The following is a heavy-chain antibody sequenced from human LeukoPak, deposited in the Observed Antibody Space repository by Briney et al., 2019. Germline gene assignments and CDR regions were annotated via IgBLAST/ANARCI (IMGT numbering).Heavy chain of an antibody. CDR2: ISSNGGST. V-gene: IGHV3-64D*09. CDR1: GFTFSSYT. Sequence: GGSLRLSCSASGFTFSSYTMHWVRQAPGKGLEYVSAISSNGGSTYYADSVKGRFTISRDNSKNTLFLQMSSLRADDTAVYYGVKETVSGTTVSYWGQGTLVTVSS. J-gene: IGHJ4*02. D-gene: IGHD4-11*01. CDR3: VKETVSGTTVSY.